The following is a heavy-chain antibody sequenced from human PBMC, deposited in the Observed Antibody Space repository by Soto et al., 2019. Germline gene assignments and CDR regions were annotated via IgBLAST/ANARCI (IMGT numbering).Heavy chain of an antibody. J-gene: IGHJ3*02. Sequence: SGKVTCKASGLTFSDSALRWVRQTRGHRLEWIGWIVVGSGNTNYAQEFQGRVTITRDMSTNTVYMEMSSLRSEDSAVFYCAADVITYSYHSSGYYFDGFDTWGQGTMVTVSS. CDR1: GLTFSDSA. D-gene: IGHD3-22*01. CDR2: IVVGSGNT. CDR3: AADVITYSYHSSGYYFDGFDT. V-gene: IGHV1-58*01.